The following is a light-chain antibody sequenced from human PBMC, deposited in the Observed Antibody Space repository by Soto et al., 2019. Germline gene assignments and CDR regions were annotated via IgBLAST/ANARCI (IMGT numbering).Light chain of an antibody. J-gene: IGLJ1*01. CDR2: EVS. CDR1: SSDVGGYNY. Sequence: ALTQPASVSGSPGQSITISCTGTSSDVGGYNYVSWYQQHPGKAPKLMIYEVSNRPSGVSNRFSGSKSGNTASLTISGLQAEDEADYYCSSYTSSSTPCVFGTGTKV. CDR3: SSYTSSSTPCV. V-gene: IGLV2-14*01.